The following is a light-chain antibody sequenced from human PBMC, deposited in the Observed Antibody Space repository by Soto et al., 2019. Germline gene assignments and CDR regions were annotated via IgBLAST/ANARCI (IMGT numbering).Light chain of an antibody. Sequence: QPVLTQPPSASGTPGQRVTISCSGSSSNIGSNYVYWYQQLPGTAPKLLIYRNKQRPAGVPDRFSGSKSGTSASLAISGLRSEDDADYYCAAWDDSMSGYVFGPGTKVTVL. J-gene: IGLJ1*01. V-gene: IGLV1-47*01. CDR3: AAWDDSMSGYV. CDR2: RNK. CDR1: SSNIGSNY.